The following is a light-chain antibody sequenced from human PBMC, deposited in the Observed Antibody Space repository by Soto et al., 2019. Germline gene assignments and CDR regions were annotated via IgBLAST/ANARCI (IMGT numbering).Light chain of an antibody. Sequence: IHMTQSPSSLSASVGDRVTITCRASQRITTYLNWYQQKPGKAPTLLISTAATLQGGVPSRFSGSGSGTDFTLTITTLQPEDFATYFCHQSYSTPYTFGQGTKLEIK. J-gene: IGKJ2*01. CDR1: QRITTY. V-gene: IGKV1-39*01. CDR2: TAA. CDR3: HQSYSTPYT.